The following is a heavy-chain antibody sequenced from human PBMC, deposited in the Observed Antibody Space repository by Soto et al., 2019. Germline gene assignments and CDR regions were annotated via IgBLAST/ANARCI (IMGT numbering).Heavy chain of an antibody. CDR1: GASISNYY. CDR2: IYASGNT. D-gene: IGHD6-13*01. J-gene: IGHJ4*02. CDR3: ARESRSAAGTVEY. Sequence: PSETLSLTCTVSGASISNYYWSWIRQPAGKGLEWIGRIYASGNTNYNPSLKSRVTMSVDTSKNQFSLNLNSVTAADTAVYYCARESRSAAGTVEYWGQGTLVTVSS. V-gene: IGHV4-4*07.